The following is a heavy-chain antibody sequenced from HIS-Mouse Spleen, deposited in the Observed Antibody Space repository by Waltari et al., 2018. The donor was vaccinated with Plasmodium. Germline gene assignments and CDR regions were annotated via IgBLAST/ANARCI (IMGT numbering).Heavy chain of an antibody. CDR1: GFHVCSHW. V-gene: IGHV3-7*01. CDR2: IKQDGSEK. Sequence: EVQMVESGGGLVQPGGSLRLYCASSGFHVCSHWMIWVRQAPGKGLEWVANIKQDGSEKYYVDSVKGRFTISRDNAKNSLYLQMNSLRAEDTAVYYCARWGVDAFDIWGQGTMVTVSS. D-gene: IGHD3-16*01. CDR3: ARWGVDAFDI. J-gene: IGHJ3*02.